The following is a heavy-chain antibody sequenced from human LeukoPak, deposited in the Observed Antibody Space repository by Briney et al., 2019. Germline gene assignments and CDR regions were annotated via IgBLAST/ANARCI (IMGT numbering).Heavy chain of an antibody. V-gene: IGHV3-48*03. CDR1: GFTFSSYE. CDR2: ISSSSSTI. D-gene: IGHD6-19*01. CDR3: ARAHHPELIAVAAPSY. J-gene: IGHJ4*02. Sequence: PGGSLRLSCAASGFTFSSYEMNWVRQAPGKGLEWVSYISSSSSTIYYADSVKGRFTISRDNAKNSLYLQMNSLRAEDTAVYYCARAHHPELIAVAAPSYWGQGTLVTVSS.